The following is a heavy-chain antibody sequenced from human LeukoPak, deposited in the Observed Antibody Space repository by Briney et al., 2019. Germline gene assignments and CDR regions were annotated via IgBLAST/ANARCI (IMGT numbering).Heavy chain of an antibody. CDR3: ARAITGDTVSTFDP. J-gene: IGHJ5*02. CDR2: IDSDGIST. CDR1: GFTFSSYW. V-gene: IGHV3-74*01. D-gene: IGHD2-2*01. Sequence: QPGGSLRLSCAASGFTFSSYWMHWVRQAPGKGLVWVSRIDSDGISTSYADSVKGRFTISRDNAKNTLHLQMNSLRAEDTAVYFCARAITGDTVSTFDPWGQGTLVTVSS.